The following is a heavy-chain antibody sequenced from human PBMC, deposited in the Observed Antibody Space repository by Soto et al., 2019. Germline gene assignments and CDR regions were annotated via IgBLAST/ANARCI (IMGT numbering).Heavy chain of an antibody. CDR2: INAYNGNT. J-gene: IGHJ4*02. CDR1: GYTFTSYG. D-gene: IGHD5-18*01. V-gene: IGHV1-18*01. CDR3: ARDVGYGLIDY. Sequence: QVQLVQSGAEVKKPRASVKVSCKASGYTFTSYGISWVRXXPXXGLEWMGWINAYNGNTNYAQKFQGRVTMTTDTSXSTAXMEXXXLXSDDXAVYYCARDVGYGLIDYWGQGTLVTVSS.